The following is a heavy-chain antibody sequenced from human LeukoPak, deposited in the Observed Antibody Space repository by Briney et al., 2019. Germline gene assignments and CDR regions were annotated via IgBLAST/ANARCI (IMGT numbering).Heavy chain of an antibody. CDR2: ISLTGRT. D-gene: IGHD1-26*01. CDR3: SRESGAFCPFGY. CDR1: GGSFSVYY. J-gene: IGHJ4*02. V-gene: IGHV4-34*01. Sequence: PSETLSLTCAVYGGSFSVYYWSWIRQPPGKGLEWVVEISLTGRTNYNPSLNGRVTMSLDESSNQLSLNLTSVTAADTAIYYCSRESGAFCPFGYWGQGTLVIVPS.